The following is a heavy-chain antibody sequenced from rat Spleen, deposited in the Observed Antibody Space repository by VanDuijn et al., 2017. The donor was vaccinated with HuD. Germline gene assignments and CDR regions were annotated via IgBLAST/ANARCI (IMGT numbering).Heavy chain of an antibody. J-gene: IGHJ2*01. CDR3: ARSLIYYGYDSYYFDY. CDR2: ITDTGGST. CDR1: GFTFNNYG. Sequence: EVQMVESGGGLVQPGKSLKLSCAASGFTFNNYGMAWVRQAPGKGLEWVASITDTGGSTFYPDSMKGRFTISRDNARTTLYLQMNSLRSEDTATYYCARSLIYYGYDSYYFDYWGQGVMVTVSS. V-gene: IGHV5-29*01. D-gene: IGHD1-7*01.